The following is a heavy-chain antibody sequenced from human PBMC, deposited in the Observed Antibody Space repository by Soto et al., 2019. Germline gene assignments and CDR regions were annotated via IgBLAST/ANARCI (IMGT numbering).Heavy chain of an antibody. J-gene: IGHJ4*02. CDR2: IYYSVST. V-gene: IGHV4-31*03. CDR1: GGSISSGGYY. D-gene: IGHD6-13*01. CDR3: ARSFGVAAAGPFDY. Sequence: QVQLQESGPGLVKPSQTLSLTCTVSGGSISSGGYYWSWIRQHPGKGLEWIGYIYYSVSTYYNPSLTSRVTIAVVTSKNQFSLKSSSVTAADTAVYYGARSFGVAAAGPFDYRCQGTQVTVSS.